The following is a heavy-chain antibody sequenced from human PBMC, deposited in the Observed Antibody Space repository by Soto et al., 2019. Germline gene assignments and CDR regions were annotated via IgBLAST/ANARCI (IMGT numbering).Heavy chain of an antibody. J-gene: IGHJ4*02. CDR2: IWHDGSKK. V-gene: IGHV3-33*01. CDR3: TRDVGDSGFDY. CDR1: GFAFSRYG. D-gene: IGHD2-15*01. Sequence: QVQLVESGGGVVQPGRSLRLSCAASGFAFSRYGMHWVRQAPGKGLEWVAVIWHDGSKKYYADSVKGRFTISRDNSKNTLYLQMNSLRAEDTAVYYCTRDVGDSGFDYWGQGTLVTVSS.